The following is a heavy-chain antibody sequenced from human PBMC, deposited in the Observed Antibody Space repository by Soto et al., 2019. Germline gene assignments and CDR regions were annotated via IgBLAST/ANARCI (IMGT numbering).Heavy chain of an antibody. V-gene: IGHV3-30*18. CDR1: GFTFSSYG. D-gene: IGHD3-3*01. J-gene: IGHJ6*02. CDR2: ISYDGSNK. Sequence: QVQLVESGGGVVQPGRSLRLYCAASGFTFSSYGMHWVRQAPGKGLEWVAVISYDGSNKYYADSVKGRFTISRDNSKNTLYLQMNSLRAEDTAVYYCAKIDYDFWSGYPHYYYYGIDVSGQGTTVTVSS. CDR3: AKIDYDFWSGYPHYYYYGIDV.